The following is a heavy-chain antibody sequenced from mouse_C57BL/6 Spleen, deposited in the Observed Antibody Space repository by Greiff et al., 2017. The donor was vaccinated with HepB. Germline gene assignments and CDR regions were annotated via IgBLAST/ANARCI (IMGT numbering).Heavy chain of an antibody. V-gene: IGHV1-76*01. CDR1: GYTFTDYY. CDR3: AYGSSYEGYFDV. CDR2: IYPGSGNT. J-gene: IGHJ1*03. D-gene: IGHD1-1*01. Sequence: VQLQQSGAELVRPGASVKLSCKASGYTFTDYYINWVKQRPGQGLEWIARIYPGSGNTYYNEKFKGKATLTAEKSSSTAYMQLSSLTSEDSAVYFCAYGSSYEGYFDVWGTGTTVTVSS.